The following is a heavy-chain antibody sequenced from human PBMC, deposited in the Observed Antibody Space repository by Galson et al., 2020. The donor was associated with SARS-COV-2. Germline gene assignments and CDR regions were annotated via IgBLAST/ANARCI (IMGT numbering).Heavy chain of an antibody. CDR1: GYTFTGYY. CDR3: ARATGGFYDGMGV. Sequence: ASVKVSCKASGYTFTGYYLHWVRQAPGQGLEWMGWINPNTGATKYSQNFQGLFTMTRDTSISTAYMELTRLTSDETAVYFCARATGGFYDGMGVWGQGTTITVSS. J-gene: IGHJ6*02. D-gene: IGHD1-26*01. CDR2: INPNTGAT. V-gene: IGHV1-2*04.